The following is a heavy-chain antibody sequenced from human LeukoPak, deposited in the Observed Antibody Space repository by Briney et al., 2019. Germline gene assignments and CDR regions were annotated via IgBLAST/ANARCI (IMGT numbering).Heavy chain of an antibody. V-gene: IGHV3-48*01. CDR2: ISSSSSTI. D-gene: IGHD2/OR15-2a*01. J-gene: IGHJ4*02. Sequence: PGGSLRLSCAASGFTFSSYSMNWVRQAPGKGLEWVSYISSSSSTIYYADSVKGRFTISRDNAKNSLYLQMNSLRAEGTAVYYCARAIEYPKYYFDSWGQGTLVTVSA. CDR1: GFTFSSYS. CDR3: ARAIEYPKYYFDS.